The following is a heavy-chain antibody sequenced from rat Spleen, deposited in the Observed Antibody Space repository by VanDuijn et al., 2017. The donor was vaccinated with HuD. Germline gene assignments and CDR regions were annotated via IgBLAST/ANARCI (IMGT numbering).Heavy chain of an antibody. J-gene: IGHJ2*01. CDR3: ARYTYYFDY. CDR1: GYSITSAYR. Sequence: EVQLQESGPGLVKPSQSLSLACSVSGYSITSAYRWNWIRKFPGNKLEWMGYINSAGSTSYNPSLKSRISITRDTSKNQFFLQLNSVTTEDTATYYCARYTYYFDYWGQGVMVTVSS. V-gene: IGHV3-3*01. CDR2: INSAGST. D-gene: IGHD1-6*01.